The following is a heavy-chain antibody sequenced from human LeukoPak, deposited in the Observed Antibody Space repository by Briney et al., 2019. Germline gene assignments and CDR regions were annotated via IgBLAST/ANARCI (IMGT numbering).Heavy chain of an antibody. CDR2: IIPIFGTA. D-gene: IGHD1-26*01. CDR3: AREWELLAYNWFDP. V-gene: IGHV1-69*05. CDR1: GGTFSSYG. J-gene: IGHJ5*02. Sequence: SVKVSCKASGGTFSSYGISWVRQAPGQGLEWMGGIIPIFGTANYAQKFQGRVTITTDESTSTAYMEPSSLRSEDTAVYYCAREWELLAYNWFDPWGQGTLVTVSS.